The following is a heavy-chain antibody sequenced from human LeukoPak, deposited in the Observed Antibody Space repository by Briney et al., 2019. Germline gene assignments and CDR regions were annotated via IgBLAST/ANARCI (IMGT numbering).Heavy chain of an antibody. J-gene: IGHJ6*02. D-gene: IGHD1-26*01. Sequence: ASVKVSCKASGYTFTGYYMHWMRQAPGQGLEWMGWINPNSGGTNYAQKFQGRVTMTRDTSISTAYMELSRLRSDDTAVYYCARDRRHVGSRYYYGMDAWGQGTTVTVSS. V-gene: IGHV1-2*02. CDR2: INPNSGGT. CDR3: ARDRRHVGSRYYYGMDA. CDR1: GYTFTGYY.